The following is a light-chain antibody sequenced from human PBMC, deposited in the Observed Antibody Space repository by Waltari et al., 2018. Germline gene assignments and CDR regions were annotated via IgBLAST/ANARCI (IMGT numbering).Light chain of an antibody. CDR3: QSTDSSGSYRV. CDR2: KDS. CDR1: ALPKHY. Sequence: SYELTQPPSVSVSPGQTARITCSGDALPKHYAYWFQQKPGQAPVLVICKDSERPSGIPERFSGSSSGTTVTLTISGVQAEDEADYYCQSTDSSGSYRVFSGGTKLTVL. V-gene: IGLV3-25*03. J-gene: IGLJ2*01.